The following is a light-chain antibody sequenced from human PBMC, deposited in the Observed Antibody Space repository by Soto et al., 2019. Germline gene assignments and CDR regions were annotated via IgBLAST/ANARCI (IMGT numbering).Light chain of an antibody. Sequence: EIVLTQSPGTLSLSPGERATLSCRASQSVSSSYLAWYQQKPGQAPRLLIYGASSRATGIPDRFSGGGSGTDFTLTISRLEPEDFAVYFCQQRFKWQVTFGQGTRLEIK. CDR3: QQRFKWQVT. V-gene: IGKV3D-20*02. J-gene: IGKJ5*01. CDR2: GAS. CDR1: QSVSSSY.